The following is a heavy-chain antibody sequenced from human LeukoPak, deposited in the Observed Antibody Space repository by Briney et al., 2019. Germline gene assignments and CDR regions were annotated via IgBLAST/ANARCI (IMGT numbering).Heavy chain of an antibody. J-gene: IGHJ4*02. CDR1: GFTVSSNY. V-gene: IGHV3-53*01. CDR2: IYSGGST. Sequence: PGGSLRLSCAASGFTVSSNYMNWVRQAPGKGLEWVSVIYSGGSTYYADSVKGRFTISRDNSKNTLFLQMNSLRAEDTAVYYCAREAVTRNYFDYWGQGTLVTVSS. D-gene: IGHD4-17*01. CDR3: AREAVTRNYFDY.